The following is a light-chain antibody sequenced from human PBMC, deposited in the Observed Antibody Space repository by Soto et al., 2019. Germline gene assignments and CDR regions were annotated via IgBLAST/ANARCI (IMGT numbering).Light chain of an antibody. CDR2: AAS. CDR3: QNYYGPTRT. CDR1: QGISNY. Sequence: DIQMTQSPSSLSASVGDRFTITCRASQGISNYLAWYQQKPGNVPKLLIYAASTLQTGVPSRFSGSGSRTDFTKTIRGLHPAAVATYNCQNYYGPTRTFREVSTVETK. V-gene: IGKV1-27*01. J-gene: IGKJ1*01.